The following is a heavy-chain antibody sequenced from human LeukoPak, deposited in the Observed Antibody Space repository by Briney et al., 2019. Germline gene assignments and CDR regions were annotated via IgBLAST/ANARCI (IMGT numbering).Heavy chain of an antibody. CDR3: ARSPRADYYDSSGYYLY. Sequence: ASVKVSCKASGGTFSSYAISWVRQAPGQGLEWMGRIIPILGIANYAQKFQGRVTITADKSTSTAYMELSSLRSEDTAVYYCARSPRADYYDSSGYYLYWGQGTLVTVSS. V-gene: IGHV1-69*04. D-gene: IGHD3-22*01. CDR2: IIPILGIA. J-gene: IGHJ4*02. CDR1: GGTFSSYA.